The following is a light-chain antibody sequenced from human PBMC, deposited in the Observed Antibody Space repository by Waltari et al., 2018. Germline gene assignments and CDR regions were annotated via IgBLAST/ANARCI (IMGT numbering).Light chain of an antibody. CDR2: DKN. CDR3: GTWDSSLSAVI. V-gene: IGLV1-51*01. CDR1: SSNIGRNY. J-gene: IGLJ2*01. Sequence: QSVLTQPPSVSAAPGPKVTVSCSGSSSNIGRNYVSWYQQLPGTAPKLRIYDKNKRPSGIPDRFSGSKSGTSATLGITGLQTGDEADYYCGTWDSSLSAVIFGGGTKLTVL.